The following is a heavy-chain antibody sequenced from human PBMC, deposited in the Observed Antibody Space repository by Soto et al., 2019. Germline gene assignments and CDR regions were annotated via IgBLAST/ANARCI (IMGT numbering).Heavy chain of an antibody. CDR3: AREGIVVVPAAMGDYYMDV. Sequence: SVKVSCKASGGTFSSYTISWVRQAPGQALEWMGRIIPILGIANYAQKFQGRVTITADKSTSTAYMELSSLRAEDTAVYYCAREGIVVVPAAMGDYYMDVWGKGTTVTVS. V-gene: IGHV1-69*04. CDR1: GGTFSSYT. D-gene: IGHD2-2*01. J-gene: IGHJ6*03. CDR2: IIPILGIA.